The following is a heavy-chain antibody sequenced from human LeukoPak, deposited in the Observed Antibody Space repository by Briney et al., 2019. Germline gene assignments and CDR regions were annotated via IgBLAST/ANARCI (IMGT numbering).Heavy chain of an antibody. Sequence: SETLSLTCTVSGGSISGYYWSWIRQPPGKGLEWIGYISYSGSTNFNPSLKSRVTISVDTSKNQFSLKLSSVTAADTAVYYCAREGTAGTNLNWFDPWGQGTLVTVSS. CDR2: ISYSGST. J-gene: IGHJ5*02. D-gene: IGHD1-1*01. CDR1: GGSISGYY. V-gene: IGHV4-59*01. CDR3: AREGTAGTNLNWFDP.